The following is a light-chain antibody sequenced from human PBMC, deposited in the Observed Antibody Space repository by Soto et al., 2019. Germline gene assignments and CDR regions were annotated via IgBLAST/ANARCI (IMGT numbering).Light chain of an antibody. CDR2: DVS. CDR1: SGDVGGYNF. CDR3: YSYGGSDTWV. Sequence: QSVLTQPRSVSGSPGQSVTISCTGTSGDVGGYNFVSWYQQHPGKAPTLMIFDVSQRPSGVPDRFSGSKSGNTASLPISGLQADDEAGYYCYSYGGSDTWVFGGGTQLTVL. J-gene: IGLJ3*02. V-gene: IGLV2-11*01.